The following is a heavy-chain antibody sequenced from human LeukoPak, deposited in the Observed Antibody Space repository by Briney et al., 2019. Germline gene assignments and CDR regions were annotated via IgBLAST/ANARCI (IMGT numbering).Heavy chain of an antibody. Sequence: GSLRLSCAASGFTFSSYAMSWVRQAPGKGLEWVSAISGSGGSTYYADSVKGRFTISRDNSKNTLYLQMNGLRAEDTAVYYCAKLRSSGRSSAANWGQGTLVTVSS. CDR2: ISGSGGST. D-gene: IGHD5-18*01. J-gene: IGHJ4*02. CDR1: GFTFSSYA. CDR3: AKLRSSGRSSAAN. V-gene: IGHV3-23*01.